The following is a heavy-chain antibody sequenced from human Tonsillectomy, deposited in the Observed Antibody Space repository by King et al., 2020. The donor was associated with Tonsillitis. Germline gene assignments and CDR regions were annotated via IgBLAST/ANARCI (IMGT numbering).Heavy chain of an antibody. Sequence: HVQLVESGGGVVQPGRSLRLSCVASGFTFSSYDMHWVRQAPGKGLEWVAVTSFDGYNKDYADSVKGRFTISRDNSKNTLYLQMNSLRGDDTAVYYCAKVEGRPAATDWYFDLCGRGTLVTVSS. D-gene: IGHD6-13*01. V-gene: IGHV3-30*18. J-gene: IGHJ2*01. CDR3: AKVEGRPAATDWYFDL. CDR1: GFTFSSYD. CDR2: TSFDGYNK.